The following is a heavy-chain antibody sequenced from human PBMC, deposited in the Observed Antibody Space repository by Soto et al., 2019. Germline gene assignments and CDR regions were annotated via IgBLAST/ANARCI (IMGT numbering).Heavy chain of an antibody. CDR3: AREASYDYGGNYNWFDP. J-gene: IGHJ5*02. CDR2: TYYRSKWYN. CDR1: GDSVSSNSAA. Sequence: SQTRSVTCASSGDSVSSNSAAWNWIRQSPSRGLEWLGRTYYRSKWYNDYAVSVKSRITINPDTSKNQFSLQLNSVTPEDTAVYYCAREASYDYGGNYNWFDPWGQGTLVTVSS. D-gene: IGHD4-17*01. V-gene: IGHV6-1*01.